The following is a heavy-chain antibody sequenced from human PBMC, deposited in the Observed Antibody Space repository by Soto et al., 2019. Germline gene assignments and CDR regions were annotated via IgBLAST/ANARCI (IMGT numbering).Heavy chain of an antibody. J-gene: IGHJ6*02. D-gene: IGHD6-13*01. CDR2: INSDGSST. CDR1: GFTFSSYW. CDR3: ARGGKYSSSWYTYYYYGMDV. Sequence: GGSLRLSCAASGFTFSSYWMHWVRQAPGKGLVWVSRINSDGSSTSYADSVKGRFTISRDNAKNTLYLQMNSLRAEDTAVYYCARGGKYSSSWYTYYYYGMDVWGQGTTVTVSS. V-gene: IGHV3-74*01.